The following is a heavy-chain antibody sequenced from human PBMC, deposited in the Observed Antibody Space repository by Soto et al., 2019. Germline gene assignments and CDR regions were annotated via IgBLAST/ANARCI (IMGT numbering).Heavy chain of an antibody. Sequence: GESLKLSCPGYGCSYTGSWIGWVRPMPGKGLEWMGIIYPGDSDTRYSPSFQGQVTISADKSISTAYLQWSSLKASDTAMYYCARASYSNFTGFDYWGQGTLVTVSS. CDR3: ARASYSNFTGFDY. CDR1: GCSYTGSW. D-gene: IGHD4-4*01. CDR2: IYPGDSDT. J-gene: IGHJ4*02. V-gene: IGHV5-51*01.